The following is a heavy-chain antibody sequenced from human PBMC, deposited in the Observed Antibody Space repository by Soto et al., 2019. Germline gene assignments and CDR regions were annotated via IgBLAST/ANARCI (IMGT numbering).Heavy chain of an antibody. V-gene: IGHV3-23*01. CDR3: AKVEYSSSEYYFDY. CDR2: ISGSGGST. J-gene: IGHJ4*02. D-gene: IGHD6-6*01. CDR1: GFTFSNYA. Sequence: GGSLRLSCAASGFTFSNYAMSWVRQAPGKGLEWVSSISGSGGSTYNADSVKGRFTISRDNTNNTLYLQMNSLRAEDTAVYYCAKVEYSSSEYYFDYWGQGTLVTVSS.